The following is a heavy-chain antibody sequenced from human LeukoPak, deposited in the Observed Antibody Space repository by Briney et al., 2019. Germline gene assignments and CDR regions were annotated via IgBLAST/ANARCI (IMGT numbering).Heavy chain of an antibody. CDR3: AKSGSGYSGYDYDY. CDR2: ISGSGGST. D-gene: IGHD5-12*01. J-gene: IGHJ4*02. CDR1: GFTFSRYS. V-gene: IGHV3-23*01. Sequence: GGSLRLSCAASGFTFSRYSMNWVRQTPGKGLEWVSAISGSGGSTYYADSVKGRFTISRDNSKNTLYLQMNSLRAEDTAVYYCAKSGSGYSGYDYDYWGQGTLVTVSS.